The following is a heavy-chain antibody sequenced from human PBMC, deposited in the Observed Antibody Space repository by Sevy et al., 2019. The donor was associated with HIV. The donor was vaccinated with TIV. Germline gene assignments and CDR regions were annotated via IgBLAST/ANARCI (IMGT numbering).Heavy chain of an antibody. CDR3: TTPRFDF. V-gene: IGHV3-74*01. CDR1: GFDFSSHW. CDR2: MNTDGSST. J-gene: IGHJ4*02. Sequence: GGSLRLSCEASGFDFSSHWMQWVRQAPGKGLVWVSRMNTDGSSTNYVDSVKGRFTISRDNAKNTLYLEMNNLRDEDTALYYCTTPRFDFRGPGTLVTVSS.